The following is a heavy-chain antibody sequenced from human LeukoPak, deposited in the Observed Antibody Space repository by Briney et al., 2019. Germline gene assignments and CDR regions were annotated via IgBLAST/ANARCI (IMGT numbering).Heavy chain of an antibody. V-gene: IGHV3-30*02. J-gene: IGHJ3*01. Sequence: PGGSLRLSCASSGFTFTNYDMHWVRQAPGKGLEWVAFIRSDGSNRYYADSVKGRFSISRDTSKNTLFLHMYSLRSEDTAVYYCARPTFGSWIQLASAAFDLWGQGTMVTVSS. CDR1: GFTFTNYD. D-gene: IGHD1-1*01. CDR2: IRSDGSNR. CDR3: ARPTFGSWIQLASAAFDL.